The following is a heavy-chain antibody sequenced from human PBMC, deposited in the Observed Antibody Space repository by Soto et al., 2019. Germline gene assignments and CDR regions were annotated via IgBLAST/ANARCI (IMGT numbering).Heavy chain of an antibody. CDR2: IYYSGST. D-gene: IGHD5-18*01. V-gene: IGHV4-59*12. CDR3: AREYTYGSNFFDC. J-gene: IGHJ4*02. Sequence: SETLSLTCTVSGGSISSYYWSWIRQPPGKGLEWIGYIYYSGSTNYTPSLKSRVIISVDTSKNQFSVNLTSVTAADTAVYYCAREYTYGSNFFDCWGQGALVTVSS. CDR1: GGSISSYY.